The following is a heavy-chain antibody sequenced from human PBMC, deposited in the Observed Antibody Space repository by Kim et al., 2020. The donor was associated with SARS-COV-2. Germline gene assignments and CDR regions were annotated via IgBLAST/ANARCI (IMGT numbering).Heavy chain of an antibody. CDR2: INHSGST. D-gene: IGHD3-22*01. CDR1: GGSFSVYY. CDR3: ARGLGITMIVVVNGPFDY. Sequence: SETLSLTCAVYGGSFSVYYWSWIRQPPGKGLEWIGEINHSGSTNYNPSLKSRVTISVDTSKNQFSLKLSSVTAADTAVYHCARGLGITMIVVVNGPFDYWGQGTLVTVSS. J-gene: IGHJ4*02. V-gene: IGHV4-34*01.